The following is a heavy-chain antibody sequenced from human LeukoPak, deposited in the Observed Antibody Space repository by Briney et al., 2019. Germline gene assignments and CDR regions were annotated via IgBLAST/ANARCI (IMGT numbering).Heavy chain of an antibody. J-gene: IGHJ4*02. CDR1: GLSLRNVW. CDR3: AQGRGFYYDY. D-gene: IGHD5-24*01. Sequence: GGSLRLSCAVSGLSLRNVWMNWLRQAPGKGLEWVGLIKRETDGGTTDFAAPVKGRFTISRDDSKNTLYLQMNRLTSEDTAVYYCAQGRGFYYDYWGQGTLVTVSS. CDR2: IKRETDGGTT. V-gene: IGHV3-15*07.